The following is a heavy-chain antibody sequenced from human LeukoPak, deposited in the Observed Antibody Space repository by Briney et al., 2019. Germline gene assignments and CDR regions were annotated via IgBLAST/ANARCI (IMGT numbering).Heavy chain of an antibody. D-gene: IGHD6-6*01. CDR1: GGSISNYY. Sequence: SETLSLTCSVSGGSISNYYWSWIRQPPGKGLEYIGYSYYSGSTDYNPSLRSRVTISVDTSKNQFSLMLTSVTAADSAVYYCARQSISSRRAFDIWGQGTMVTVSS. V-gene: IGHV4-59*08. J-gene: IGHJ3*02. CDR3: ARQSISSRRAFDI. CDR2: SYYSGST.